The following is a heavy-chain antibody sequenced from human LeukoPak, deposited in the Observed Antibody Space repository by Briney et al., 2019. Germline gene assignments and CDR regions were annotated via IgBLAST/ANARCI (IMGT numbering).Heavy chain of an antibody. Sequence: GGSLRLSCAASRFTLSSYAMRWVRQAPGKGLEWVALISYDGNNKDYADSVKGRFTISRDNSKNTLYLQMNSLRAEDTAVYYCARDRYSSGWYVDYWGQGTLVTVSS. CDR2: ISYDGNNK. V-gene: IGHV3-30*04. CDR1: RFTLSSYA. J-gene: IGHJ4*02. D-gene: IGHD6-19*01. CDR3: ARDRYSSGWYVDY.